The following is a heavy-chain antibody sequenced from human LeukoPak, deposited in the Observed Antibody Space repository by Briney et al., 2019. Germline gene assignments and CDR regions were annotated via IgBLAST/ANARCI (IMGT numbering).Heavy chain of an antibody. J-gene: IGHJ4*02. V-gene: IGHV3-43*02. CDR2: ISGDGGST. CDR1: GFTFDEYD. D-gene: IGHD2-15*01. CDR3: AKDYYSAWPLDY. Sequence: GGSLRLSCAASGFTFDEYDMHWVRQIPGKGLEWVSLISGDGGSTYYADSVKGRFTISRDNSKNSLYLQRNSLRPEDTALYYCAKDYYSAWPLDYWGQGTLVTVSS.